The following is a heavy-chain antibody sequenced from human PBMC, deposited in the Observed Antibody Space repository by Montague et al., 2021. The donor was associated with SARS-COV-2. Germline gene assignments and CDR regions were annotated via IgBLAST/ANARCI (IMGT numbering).Heavy chain of an antibody. CDR3: ARAFTDWLRYYGMDV. CDR2: IYYSGST. D-gene: IGHD3-9*01. V-gene: IGHV4-39*01. J-gene: IGHJ6*02. Sequence: SETLSLTRTVSGGSISSSSYYWGWIRQPPGKGLEWIGSIYYSGSTYYNPSLKSRVTISVDTSKNQSSLKLSSVTAADTAVYYCARAFTDWLRYYGMDVWGQGTTVTVSS. CDR1: GGSISSSSYY.